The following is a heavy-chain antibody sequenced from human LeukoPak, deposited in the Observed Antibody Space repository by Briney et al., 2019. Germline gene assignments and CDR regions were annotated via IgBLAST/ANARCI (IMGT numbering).Heavy chain of an antibody. CDR2: IYTSGST. D-gene: IGHD6-19*01. V-gene: IGHV4-4*07. CDR3: ARYFSQWLGNYYYYYMDV. J-gene: IGHJ6*03. Sequence: SETLSLTCTVSGGSISSYYWSWIRQPAGKRLEWIGRIYTSGSTNYNPSLKSRVTMSVDTSKNQFSLKLSSVTAADTAVYYCARYFSQWLGNYYYYYMDVWGKGTTVTVSS. CDR1: GGSISSYY.